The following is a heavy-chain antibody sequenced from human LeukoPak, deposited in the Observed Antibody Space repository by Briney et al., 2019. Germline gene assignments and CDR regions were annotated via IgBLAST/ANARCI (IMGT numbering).Heavy chain of an antibody. Sequence: GGSLRLSCVASGLNFGESAMHWVRQAPGKGLEWVSPISADGGSAFSADSVKGRFSISRDNSKNSLYLQMDSLRSEDTAMYYCAKESGKFDYWGQGTLVVVSS. CDR3: AKESGKFDY. J-gene: IGHJ4*02. CDR1: GLNFGESA. V-gene: IGHV3-43*02. CDR2: ISADGGSA.